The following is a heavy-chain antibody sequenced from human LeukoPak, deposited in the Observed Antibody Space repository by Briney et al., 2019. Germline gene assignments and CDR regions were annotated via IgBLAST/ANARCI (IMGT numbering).Heavy chain of an antibody. CDR1: GGTFSSYA. V-gene: IGHV1-69*05. CDR3: AREPSSGSYGAGYYYYMDV. Sequence: SVKVSCKASGGTFSSYAISWVRQAPGQGLEWMGGIIPIFGTANYAQKFQGRVTITTDESTSTAYMELSSLRSEDTAVYYCAREPSSGSYGAGYYYYMDVWGKGATVTVSS. J-gene: IGHJ6*03. D-gene: IGHD1-26*01. CDR2: IIPIFGTA.